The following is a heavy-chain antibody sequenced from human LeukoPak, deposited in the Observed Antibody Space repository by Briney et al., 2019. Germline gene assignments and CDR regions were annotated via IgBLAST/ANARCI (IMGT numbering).Heavy chain of an antibody. CDR2: IFYSGRT. Sequence: SETLSLTCTVSGGSISGHYWSWIRQPPGRGLEWIGYIFYSGRTNYNPSLKSRVTMSVDTSKNQFSLQLSSVTAADTAVYYCARVRSAAATNAFDYCGQGTLVTVPS. J-gene: IGHJ4*02. CDR1: GGSISGHY. CDR3: ARVRSAAATNAFDY. V-gene: IGHV4-59*11. D-gene: IGHD6-13*01.